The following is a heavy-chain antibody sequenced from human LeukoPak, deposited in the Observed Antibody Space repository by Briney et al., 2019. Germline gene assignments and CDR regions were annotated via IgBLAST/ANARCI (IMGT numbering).Heavy chain of an antibody. CDR2: IRSKANNYAT. J-gene: IGHJ3*02. CDR1: GFTFSGSA. CDR3: TRLITETTDAFDI. Sequence: GGSLRLSCAASGFTFSGSAMLWVRQASGKGLEWVGRIRSKANNYATAYAASVKGRFTISRDDSKNTAYLQMNSLKTEDTAVYYCTRLITETTDAFDIWGQGTMVTVSS. V-gene: IGHV3-73*01. D-gene: IGHD1-7*01.